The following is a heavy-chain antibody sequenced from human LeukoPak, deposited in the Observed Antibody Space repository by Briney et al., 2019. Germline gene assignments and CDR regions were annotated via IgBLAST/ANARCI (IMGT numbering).Heavy chain of an antibody. CDR1: EFTFSAYS. J-gene: IGHJ4*02. CDR2: ISSSSNYI. CDR3: ARDRGSGDGDFDY. D-gene: IGHD1-26*01. V-gene: IGHV3-21*06. Sequence: PGGSLRLSCAASEFTFSAYSMNWVRQAPGKGLEWVSSISSSSNYIYYADSVKGRFTISRDNAKDSVYLQMNSLRAEDTAVYYCARDRGSGDGDFDYWGQGILVTVSS.